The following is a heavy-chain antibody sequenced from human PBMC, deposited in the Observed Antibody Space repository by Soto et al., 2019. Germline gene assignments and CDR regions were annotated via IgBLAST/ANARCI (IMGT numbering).Heavy chain of an antibody. CDR2: IYYSGST. V-gene: IGHV4-59*01. D-gene: IGHD5-12*01. Sequence: QVQLQESGPGLVKPSETLSLTCTVSGGSISSYHWSWIRQPPGKGLEWIGYIYYSGSTNYNPSLKSRVTISVDTSKNQFSLKLSSVTAADTAVYYCARGYGWLQLSGWFDPWGQGTLVTVSS. J-gene: IGHJ5*02. CDR3: ARGYGWLQLSGWFDP. CDR1: GGSISSYH.